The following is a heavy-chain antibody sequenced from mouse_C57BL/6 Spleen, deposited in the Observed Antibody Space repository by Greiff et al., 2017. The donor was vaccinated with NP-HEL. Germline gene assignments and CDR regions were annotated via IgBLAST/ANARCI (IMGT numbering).Heavy chain of an antibody. V-gene: IGHV1-55*01. CDR3: ARGYYGSSWGFAY. J-gene: IGHJ3*01. CDR2: IYPGSGST. CDR1: GYTFTSYW. Sequence: QVQLQQPGAELVKPGASVKMSCKASGYTFTSYWITWVKQRPGQGLEWIGDIYPGSGSTNYNEKFKSKATLTVDTSSSTAYMQLSSLTSEDSAVYYCARGYYGSSWGFAYWGQGILVTVSA. D-gene: IGHD1-1*01.